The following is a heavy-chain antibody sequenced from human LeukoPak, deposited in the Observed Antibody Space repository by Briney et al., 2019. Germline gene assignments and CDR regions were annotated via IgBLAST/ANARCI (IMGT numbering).Heavy chain of an antibody. D-gene: IGHD6-13*01. J-gene: IGHJ5*02. Sequence: PSETLSLTCTVSGGSISTSNYYWGWIRQPPGKGLEWIGNIFYSGSTYYSPSLKSRVTISLDTSRNQFSLKLTSVTAADTSVYYCARRSSWSKYNWFDPWGQGTLVTVSS. V-gene: IGHV4-39*07. CDR3: ARRSSWSKYNWFDP. CDR2: IFYSGST. CDR1: GGSISTSNYY.